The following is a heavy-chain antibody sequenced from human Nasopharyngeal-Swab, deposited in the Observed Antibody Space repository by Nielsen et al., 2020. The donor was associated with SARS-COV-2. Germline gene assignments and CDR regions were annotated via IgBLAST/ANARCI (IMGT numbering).Heavy chain of an antibody. CDR1: GLEVSRND. V-gene: IGHV3-53*01. CDR2: IYIAEDR. CDR3: VRLHYYYMDI. Sequence: GESLKISCAVSGLEVSRNDMGWVRQAPGKGLEWVSVIYIAEDRYYAGSVTGRFTVSRDYSQNTVYLQMNSLTAEDTAVYYCVRLHYYYMDIWGKGTTVTVSS. J-gene: IGHJ6*03. D-gene: IGHD6-25*01.